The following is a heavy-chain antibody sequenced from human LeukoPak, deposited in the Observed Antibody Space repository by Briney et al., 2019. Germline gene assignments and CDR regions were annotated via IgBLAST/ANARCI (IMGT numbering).Heavy chain of an antibody. J-gene: IGHJ4*02. CDR1: GLTLSRNW. CDR3: AGGGGWVFDF. D-gene: IGHD6-19*01. CDR2: IKQDGSAK. Sequence: GGSLRLSCAASGLTLSRNWMNWVRQAPGKGLEWVAKIKQDGSAKYYANSVKGRFTISRDDAKNSLYLEMNSLRAEDTAVYYCAGGGGWVFDFWGQGTLVTVSS. V-gene: IGHV3-7*04.